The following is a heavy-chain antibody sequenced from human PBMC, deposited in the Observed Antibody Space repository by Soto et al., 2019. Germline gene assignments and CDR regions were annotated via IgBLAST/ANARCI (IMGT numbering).Heavy chain of an antibody. CDR1: GFSLTSNDVG. J-gene: IGHJ4*02. CDR2: IYWDDDK. D-gene: IGHD6-6*01. Sequence: SGPTLVNPTQTLTLTCTFSGFSLTSNDVGVGWIRQPPGKALEWLALIYWDDDKRYSPSLKSRLTITKDTSKNQVVLRMTNMDPVHTATYYCARSRYSRSSFEYWRQGTLVTASS. V-gene: IGHV2-5*02. CDR3: ARSRYSRSSFEY.